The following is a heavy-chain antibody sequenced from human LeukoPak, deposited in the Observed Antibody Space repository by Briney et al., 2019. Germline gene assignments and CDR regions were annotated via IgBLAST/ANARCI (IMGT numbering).Heavy chain of an antibody. J-gene: IGHJ6*02. V-gene: IGHV1-2*02. D-gene: IGHD3-10*01. CDR2: INPNSGGT. CDR3: ARDLLWGTYYYGSGSYYGMDV. Sequence: ASVKVSCKASGYTFTGYYMHWVRQAPGQGLEWMGWINPNSGGTNYAQKFQGRVTMTRDTSISTAYMELSRLRSDDTAVYYCARDLLWGTYYYGSGSYYGMDVWGQGTTVTVSS. CDR1: GYTFTGYY.